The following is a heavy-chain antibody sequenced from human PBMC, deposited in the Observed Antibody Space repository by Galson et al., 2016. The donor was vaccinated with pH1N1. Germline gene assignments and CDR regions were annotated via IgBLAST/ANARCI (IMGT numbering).Heavy chain of an antibody. J-gene: IGHJ3*02. D-gene: IGHD3-10*01. V-gene: IGHV1-3*04. CDR1: GYSFILYA. Sequence: SVKVSCKASGYSFILYAIRWVRQAPGQRLEWMGWSNTGNGNTRYSQNLQDRITLSRDTSANTAYMVLSSLRSEDTAMYYCARRTGRTSDIWGQGTMVIVSS. CDR2: SNTGNGNT. CDR3: ARRTGRTSDI.